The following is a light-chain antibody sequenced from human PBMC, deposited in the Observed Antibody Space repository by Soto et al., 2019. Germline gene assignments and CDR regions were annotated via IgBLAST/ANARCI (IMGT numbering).Light chain of an antibody. CDR1: QSVSSY. CDR3: QQRSNWLPIT. CDR2: DAS. J-gene: IGKJ5*01. Sequence: EILMTQSPATLSVSPGERATLSCRASQSVSSYLAWYQQKPGQAPRLLIYDASNRATGIPARFSGSGSGTDFTLTISSLEPEDFAVYYCQQRSNWLPITFGQGTRLEIK. V-gene: IGKV3-11*01.